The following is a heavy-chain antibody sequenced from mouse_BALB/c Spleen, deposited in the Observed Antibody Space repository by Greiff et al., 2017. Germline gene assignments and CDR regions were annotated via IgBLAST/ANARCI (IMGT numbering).Heavy chain of an antibody. CDR2: IDPSDSET. J-gene: IGHJ2*01. D-gene: IGHD3-3*01. V-gene: IGHV1S126*01. Sequence: QVQLKQSGPQLVRPGASVKISCKASGYSFTSYWMHWVKQRPGQGLEWIGMIDPSDSETRLNQKFKDKATLTVDKSSSTAYMQLSSPTSEDSAVYDCARGTYFDYWGQGTTLTVSA. CDR3: ARGTYFDY. CDR1: GYSFTSYW.